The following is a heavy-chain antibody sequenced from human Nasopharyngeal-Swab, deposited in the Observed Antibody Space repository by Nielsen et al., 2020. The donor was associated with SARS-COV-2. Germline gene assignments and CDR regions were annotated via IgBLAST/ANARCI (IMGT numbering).Heavy chain of an antibody. CDR3: ARGHSSGVSPAAPWDYYYYMDV. V-gene: IGHV1-18*01. CDR1: GYIFSSYG. J-gene: IGHJ6*03. Sequence: ASVKVSYKASGYIFSSYGITWVRQAPGQGLEWMGWISTYNGDTNYAQELQDRVTMTTDTSTSTVYMELRSLRSDDTTVYYCARGHSSGVSPAAPWDYYYYMDVWGRGTTVTVFS. CDR2: ISTYNGDT. D-gene: IGHD2-2*01.